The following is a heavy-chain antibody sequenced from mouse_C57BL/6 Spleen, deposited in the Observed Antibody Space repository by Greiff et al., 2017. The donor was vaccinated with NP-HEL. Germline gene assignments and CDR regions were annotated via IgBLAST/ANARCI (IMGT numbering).Heavy chain of an antibody. CDR3: ARRDFITAVVFAY. CDR1: GYTFTSYW. Sequence: QVQLQQPGAELVMPGASVKLSCKASGYTFTSYWMQWVKQRPGQGLEWIGEIDPSDSYTNYNQKLKGKSTLTVDKSSSTAYMQLSSLTSEESAVYYCARRDFITAVVFAYWGQGTLVTVSA. D-gene: IGHD1-1*01. J-gene: IGHJ3*01. CDR2: IDPSDSYT. V-gene: IGHV1-69*01.